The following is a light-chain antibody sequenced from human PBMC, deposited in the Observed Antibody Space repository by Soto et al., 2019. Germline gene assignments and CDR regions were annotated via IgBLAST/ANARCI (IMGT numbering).Light chain of an antibody. Sequence: EIVLTQSPGTLSLSPGERATLSCRASQSVNSSYLAWYQQKPGQAPRLLIYGSSNRATGIPDRFSGSGSGTDFTLTISRLDPEDFAVYYCQQYDISPRTFGQGTKVDIK. J-gene: IGKJ1*01. CDR1: QSVNSSY. V-gene: IGKV3-20*01. CDR3: QQYDISPRT. CDR2: GSS.